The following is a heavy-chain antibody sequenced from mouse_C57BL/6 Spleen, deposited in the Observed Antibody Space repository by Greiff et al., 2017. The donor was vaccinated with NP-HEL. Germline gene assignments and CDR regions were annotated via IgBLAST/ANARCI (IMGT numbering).Heavy chain of an antibody. CDR1: GFSLTSYG. Sequence: VMLVESGPGLVAPSQSLSITCTVSGFSLTSYGVHWVRQPPGKGLEWLVVIWSDGSTTYNSALKSRLSISKDNSKSQVFLKMNSLQTDDTAMYYCARHVEYGNYEEGFGYAMDYWGQGTSVTVSS. D-gene: IGHD2-1*01. CDR2: IWSDGST. V-gene: IGHV2-6-1*01. J-gene: IGHJ4*01. CDR3: ARHVEYGNYEEGFGYAMDY.